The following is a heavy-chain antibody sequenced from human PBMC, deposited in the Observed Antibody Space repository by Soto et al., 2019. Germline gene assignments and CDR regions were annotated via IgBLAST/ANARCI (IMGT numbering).Heavy chain of an antibody. CDR3: AKDPQPFSASSPGDY. CDR2: ISHGGTNK. D-gene: IGHD3-10*01. J-gene: IGHJ4*02. Sequence: PGGSLRLSCSASIFTFSSYGMHWFRQAPGKGLEWVALISHGGTNKYYADSVKGRFTISRDNSKSTLYLQMNSLGDEDTAMYYCAKDPQPFSASSPGDYWGRGTLVTVSS. V-gene: IGHV3-30*18. CDR1: IFTFSSYG.